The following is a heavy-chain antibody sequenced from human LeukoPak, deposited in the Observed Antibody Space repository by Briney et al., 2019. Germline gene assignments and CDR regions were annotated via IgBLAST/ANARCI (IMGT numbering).Heavy chain of an antibody. V-gene: IGHV3-30-3*01. D-gene: IGHD3-9*01. CDR3: AREYYDILTGSHYFDY. CDR2: ISYDGSNK. Sequence: GGSLRLSCAASGFTFSSYAMHWVRQAPGKGLEWVAVISYDGSNKYYADSVKGRFTISRDNSKNTLYLQMNSLRAEDTAVYYCAREYYDILTGSHYFDYWGQGTLVTVSS. J-gene: IGHJ4*02. CDR1: GFTFSSYA.